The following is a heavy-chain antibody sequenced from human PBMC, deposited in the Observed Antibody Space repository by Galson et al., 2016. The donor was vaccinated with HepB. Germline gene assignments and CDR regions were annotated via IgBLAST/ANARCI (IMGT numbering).Heavy chain of an antibody. V-gene: IGHV3-30*03. CDR1: GFTFSSSG. J-gene: IGHJ3*02. CDR2: ISNDGNNK. Sequence: SLRLSCAASGFTFSSSGMHWVRQASGKGLEWVAGISNDGNNKYYADPVKGRFTISRDNSKNTLYLQMNSLRAEDTAVYYCARIGGTAAMFAFDIWGQGTMVTVSS. D-gene: IGHD2-2*01. CDR3: ARIGGTAAMFAFDI.